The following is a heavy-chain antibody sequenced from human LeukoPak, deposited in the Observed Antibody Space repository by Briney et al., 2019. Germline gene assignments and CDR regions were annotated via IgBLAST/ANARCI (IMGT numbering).Heavy chain of an antibody. V-gene: IGHV3-23*01. CDR3: AKESRSGGSCCPDY. D-gene: IGHD2-15*01. J-gene: IGHJ4*02. CDR1: GFTFSSYA. CDR2: ISSSGGYT. Sequence: GGSLRLSCAASGFTFSSYAMSWVRQAPGKGLEWVSTISSSGGYTYYADSVKGRFTISRDNSKNTLYLQMNSLRAEDTAVYYCAKESRSGGSCCPDYWGQGTLVTVSS.